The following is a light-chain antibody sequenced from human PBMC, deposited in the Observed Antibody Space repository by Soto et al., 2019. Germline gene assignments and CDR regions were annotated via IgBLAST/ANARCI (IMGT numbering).Light chain of an antibody. CDR2: DVS. CDR1: GSDVGSYNR. J-gene: IGLJ7*01. V-gene: IGLV2-18*02. CDR3: SSYTSSNTYV. Sequence: QSALTQPPSVSGSPGQSVTISCTGTGSDVGSYNRVSWYQQPPGTAPKLMIYDVSNRPSGVPDRFSGSKSGNTASLTISGLQAEDEADYYCSSYTSSNTYVFGTGTQLTVL.